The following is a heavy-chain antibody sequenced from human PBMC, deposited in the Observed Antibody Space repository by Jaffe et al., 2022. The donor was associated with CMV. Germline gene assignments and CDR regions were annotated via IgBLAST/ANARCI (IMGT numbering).Heavy chain of an antibody. Sequence: QVQLVESGGGVVQPGRSLRLSCAASGFTFSSYGMHWVRQAPGKGLEWVAVIWYDGSNKYYADSVKGRFTISRDNSKNTLYLQMNSLRAEDTAVYYCARDPPTAAIQSGFDYWGQGTLVTVSS. CDR1: GFTFSSYG. CDR3: ARDPPTAAIQSGFDY. V-gene: IGHV3-33*08. D-gene: IGHD4-17*01. J-gene: IGHJ4*02. CDR2: IWYDGSNK.